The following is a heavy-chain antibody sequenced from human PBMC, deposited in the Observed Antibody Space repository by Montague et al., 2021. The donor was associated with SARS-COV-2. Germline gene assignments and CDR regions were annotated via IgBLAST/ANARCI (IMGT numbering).Heavy chain of an antibody. Sequence: SLRLSCAASGFTFSTYWMHWVRQVPGMGLVWVSRISTDDGSTTSYADSVKRRFTISRDNAKNTLYLQMNSLRAEDTAVYYCARELSGAWHRYFDYWGQGTLVTVSS. J-gene: IGHJ4*02. CDR2: ISTDDGSTT. D-gene: IGHD4/OR15-4a*01. CDR1: GFTFSTYW. CDR3: ARELSGAWHRYFDY. V-gene: IGHV3-74*01.